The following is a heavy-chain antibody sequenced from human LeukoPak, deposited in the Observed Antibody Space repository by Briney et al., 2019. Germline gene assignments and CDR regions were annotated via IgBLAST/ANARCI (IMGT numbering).Heavy chain of an antibody. CDR2: IRSKANSYAT. D-gene: IGHD5-24*01. CDR1: GFTFSGSA. J-gene: IGHJ4*02. CDR3: TSAPGSDGAY. Sequence: PGGSLRLSCAASGFTFSGSAMHWVRQPSGKGLEWVGHIRSKANSYATPYPASVKGRFTISRDDSKNTEYLQMNSLKTEDTAVYYCTSAPGSDGAYWGQGTLVTVSS. V-gene: IGHV3-73*01.